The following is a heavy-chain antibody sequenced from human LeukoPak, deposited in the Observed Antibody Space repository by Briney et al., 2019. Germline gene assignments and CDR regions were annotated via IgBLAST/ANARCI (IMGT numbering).Heavy chain of an antibody. D-gene: IGHD3-10*01. Sequence: ASVKVSCKASGYTFTSYAMHWVRQAPGQRLEWMGWINAGNGNTKYSQKFQGRVTITRDTSASTAYMELSSLRSEDTAVYYCARVIRHYGSGTSPLDYWGQGTLVTVSS. CDR3: ARVIRHYGSGTSPLDY. CDR2: INAGNGNT. J-gene: IGHJ4*02. CDR1: GYTFTSYA. V-gene: IGHV1-3*01.